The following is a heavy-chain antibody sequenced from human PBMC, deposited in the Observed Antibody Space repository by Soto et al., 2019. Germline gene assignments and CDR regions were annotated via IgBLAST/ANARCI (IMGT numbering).Heavy chain of an antibody. CDR2: IIPIFGTA. CDR3: ARIMHGVYNAFDI. J-gene: IGHJ3*02. CDR1: GGTFSSYA. Sequence: ASVKVSCKASGGTFSSYAISWVRQAPGQGLEWMGRIIPIFGTANYAQKFQGRVTITADESTSTAYMELSSLRSEDTAVYYCARIMHGVYNAFDIWGQGTMVTVSS. D-gene: IGHD2-8*01. V-gene: IGHV1-69*13.